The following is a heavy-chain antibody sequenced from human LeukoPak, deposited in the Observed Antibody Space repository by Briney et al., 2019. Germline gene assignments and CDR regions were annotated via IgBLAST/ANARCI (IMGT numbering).Heavy chain of an antibody. D-gene: IGHD4-17*01. V-gene: IGHV1-18*01. CDR2: ISGYNGNT. CDR1: GYTFTGYG. CDR3: ARDDYGDYVRGTTLDY. J-gene: IGHJ4*02. Sequence: ASVKVSCKASGYTFTGYGISWVRQAPGQGPEWMGWISGYNGNTHYAQKLQGRVTMTTDTSTSTACMELRRLRSDDTAVYYCARDDYGDYVRGTTLDYWGQGTLVTVSS.